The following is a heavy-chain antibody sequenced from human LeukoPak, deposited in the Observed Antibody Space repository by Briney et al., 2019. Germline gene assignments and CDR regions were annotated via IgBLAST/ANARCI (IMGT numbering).Heavy chain of an antibody. CDR1: GFTFSDYY. CDR3: ARDRPNHPYYYYGMDV. V-gene: IGHV3-11*01. CDR2: ISSSGSTI. J-gene: IGHJ6*02. D-gene: IGHD1-14*01. Sequence: GGSLRLSCAASGFTFSDYYMSWIRQAPGKGLEWVSYISSSGSTIYYAGSVKGRFTISRDNAKNSLYLQMNSLRAEDTAVYYCARDRPNHPYYYYGMDVWGQGTTVTVSS.